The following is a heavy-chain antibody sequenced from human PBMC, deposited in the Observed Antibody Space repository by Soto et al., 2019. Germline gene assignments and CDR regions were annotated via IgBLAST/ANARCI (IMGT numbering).Heavy chain of an antibody. CDR2: TYDSGST. D-gene: IGHD5-18*01. Sequence: SETLSLTCTVSGGSISSGNYYWSWIRQPPGKGLEWIGYTYDSGSTYYNPSLKSRVTISADTSKNQFSLKLNSVTAADTAVYYCAIRGYTYGIFDYWGQGTLVTVSS. CDR3: AIRGYTYGIFDY. V-gene: IGHV4-30-4*01. J-gene: IGHJ4*02. CDR1: GGSISSGNYY.